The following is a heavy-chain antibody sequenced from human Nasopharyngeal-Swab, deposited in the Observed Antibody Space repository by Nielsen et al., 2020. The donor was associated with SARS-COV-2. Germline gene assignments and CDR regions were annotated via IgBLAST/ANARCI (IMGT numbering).Heavy chain of an antibody. CDR3: AREADVDGKRFDY. J-gene: IGHJ4*02. CDR1: GYTLTSHY. D-gene: IGHD1-1*01. Sequence: ASVKVSCKASGYTLTSHYMHWVRQAPGQGLEWTGVIKHRDGYTKFAQKLQGRVTITRDTSTSTVYMELTSLSSEDTAVYYCAREADVDGKRFDYWGQGTLVTVSS. CDR2: IKHRDGYT. V-gene: IGHV1-46*04.